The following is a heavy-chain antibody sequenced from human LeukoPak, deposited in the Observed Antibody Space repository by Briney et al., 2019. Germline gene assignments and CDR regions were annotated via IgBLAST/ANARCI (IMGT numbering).Heavy chain of an antibody. CDR3: ARRLGYCSDGSCYSLNY. V-gene: IGHV1-8*01. D-gene: IGHD2-15*01. J-gene: IGHJ4*02. Sequence: ASVKVSCKASGYTFTSYDINWVRQATGQGLEWMRWMNPNSGNTGYAQKFQGRVAMTRDSSISTAYMELSSLRSADTAVYYCARRLGYCSDGSCYSLNYWGQGTLVTVSS. CDR2: MNPNSGNT. CDR1: GYTFTSYD.